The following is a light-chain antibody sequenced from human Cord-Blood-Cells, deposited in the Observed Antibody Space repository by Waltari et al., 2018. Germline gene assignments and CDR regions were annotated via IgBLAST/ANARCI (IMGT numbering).Light chain of an antibody. CDR2: NVS. CDR1: SSDVGGYNY. J-gene: IGLJ1*01. V-gene: IGLV2-14*03. Sequence: QSALTQPASVSGSPGQSITISCTGTSSDVGGYNYVSWYQQHPVKAPKPMIYNVSNRPSGVSNRSSGSKAGNTASLTISGLQAEDEADYYCSSDTSSSTLVFGTGTKVTVL. CDR3: SSDTSSSTLV.